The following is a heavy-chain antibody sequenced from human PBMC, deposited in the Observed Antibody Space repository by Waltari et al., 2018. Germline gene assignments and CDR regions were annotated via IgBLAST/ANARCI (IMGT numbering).Heavy chain of an antibody. Sequence: QVQLQESGPGLVKPSETLSLTCTVSGGSISSYYWSWIRQPPGKGLEWIGYIYYSGSTNYNPSLKSRVTISVDTSKIQFSLKLSSVTAADTAVYYCAREQRITIFGVYLDWFDPWGQGTLVTVSS. CDR1: GGSISSYY. CDR3: AREQRITIFGVYLDWFDP. J-gene: IGHJ5*02. D-gene: IGHD3-3*01. CDR2: IYYSGST. V-gene: IGHV4-59*01.